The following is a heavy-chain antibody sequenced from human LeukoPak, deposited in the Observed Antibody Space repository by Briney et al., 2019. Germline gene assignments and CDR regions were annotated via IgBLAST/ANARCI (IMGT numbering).Heavy chain of an antibody. CDR1: GGSISSYY. Sequence: SETLSLTCTVSGGSISSYYWSWIRQPRGKGLEWIGYIYYSGSTNYNPSLESRVTISVDTSKNQFSLKLSSVTAADTAVYYCARVIEGNYYDSSGFWFDPWGQGTLVTVSS. D-gene: IGHD3-22*01. CDR2: IYYSGST. J-gene: IGHJ5*02. CDR3: ARVIEGNYYDSSGFWFDP. V-gene: IGHV4-59*01.